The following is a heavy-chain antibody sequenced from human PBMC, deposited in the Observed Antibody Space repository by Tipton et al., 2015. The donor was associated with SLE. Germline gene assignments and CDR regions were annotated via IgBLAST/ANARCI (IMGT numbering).Heavy chain of an antibody. CDR3: AREGRGTPDY. Sequence: SLRLSCAASGFTVSSNYMNWVRQAPGKGLEWVSYISSSGSTIYYADSVKGRFTISRDNAKNSLYLQMNSLRAEDTAVYYCAREGRGTPDYWGQGTLVTVSS. J-gene: IGHJ4*02. D-gene: IGHD5-24*01. CDR2: ISSSGSTI. CDR1: GFTVSSNY. V-gene: IGHV3-48*03.